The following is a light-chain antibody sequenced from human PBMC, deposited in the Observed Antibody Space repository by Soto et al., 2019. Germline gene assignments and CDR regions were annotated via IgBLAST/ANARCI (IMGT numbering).Light chain of an antibody. Sequence: EIVMTQSPATLSVSPGERATLSCRASQSVSSNLVWYQQKRGQAPRLLIYGASTRATGIPARFSGSGSGTEFTLTLSSLQSEDFAVYYCQQYNNWPPTFGQGTKLEIK. J-gene: IGKJ2*01. V-gene: IGKV3-15*01. CDR3: QQYNNWPPT. CDR2: GAS. CDR1: QSVSSN.